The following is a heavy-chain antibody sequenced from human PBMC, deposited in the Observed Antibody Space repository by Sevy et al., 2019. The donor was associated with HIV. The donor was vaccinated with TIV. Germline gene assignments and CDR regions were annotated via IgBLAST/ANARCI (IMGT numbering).Heavy chain of an antibody. Sequence: GGSLRLSCAGSGFTFSSYGMHWVRQAPGKGLEWVALIWFDGSNTYYADSVKGRFTISRDIAKNTLHLQMNSLRGEDTAVYYCARDLEFYDNGDYGPAFMPDYWGQGTLVTVSS. J-gene: IGHJ4*02. CDR1: GFTFSSYG. V-gene: IGHV3-33*01. CDR2: IWFDGSNT. D-gene: IGHD4-17*01. CDR3: ARDLEFYDNGDYGPAFMPDY.